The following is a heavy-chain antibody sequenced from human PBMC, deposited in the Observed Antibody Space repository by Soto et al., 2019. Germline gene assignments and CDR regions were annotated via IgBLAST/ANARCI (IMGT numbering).Heavy chain of an antibody. CDR2: IYYSGST. CDR1: GGSISSSSYY. CDR3: ARPHSSYCSGGSCYSTEEDDAFDI. Sequence: QLQLQESGPGLVKPSETLSLTCTVSGGSISSSSYYWGWIRQPPGKGLEWIGSIYYSGSTYYNPSLKSRVTISVDTSKNQFSLKLSSVTAADTAVYYCARPHSSYCSGGSCYSTEEDDAFDIWGQGTMVTVSS. J-gene: IGHJ3*02. D-gene: IGHD2-15*01. V-gene: IGHV4-39*01.